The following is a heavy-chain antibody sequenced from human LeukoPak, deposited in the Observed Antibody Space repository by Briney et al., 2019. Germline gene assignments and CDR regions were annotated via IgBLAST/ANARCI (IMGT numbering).Heavy chain of an antibody. Sequence: PGRSLRLSCAASGFTFDDYAMHWVRQAPGKGLEWVSGISWNSGSIGYAVSVKGRFTISRDNAKNSLYLQMNSLRAEDTALYYCAKDISFYDSSGYYLDYWGQGTLVTVSS. CDR3: AKDISFYDSSGYYLDY. D-gene: IGHD3-22*01. V-gene: IGHV3-9*01. CDR2: ISWNSGSI. CDR1: GFTFDDYA. J-gene: IGHJ4*02.